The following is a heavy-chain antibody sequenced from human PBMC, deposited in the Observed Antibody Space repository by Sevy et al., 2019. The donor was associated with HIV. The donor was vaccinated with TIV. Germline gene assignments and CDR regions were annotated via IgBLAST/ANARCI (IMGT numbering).Heavy chain of an antibody. CDR1: GGSITSNNYY. D-gene: IGHD6-19*01. CDR2: IYHSGNT. Sequence: KQSQSFSLTCSVSGGSITSNNYYRGWIRQPPGKGLEWIGSIYHSGNTYYNPSLKSRVTVSVDTSRSHFSLKVTSVAASDTAVYFCASQPGYRSTYYGFSLSRTFDSWGPGTLVTVSS. J-gene: IGHJ4*02. CDR3: ASQPGYRSTYYGFSLSRTFDS. V-gene: IGHV4-39*01.